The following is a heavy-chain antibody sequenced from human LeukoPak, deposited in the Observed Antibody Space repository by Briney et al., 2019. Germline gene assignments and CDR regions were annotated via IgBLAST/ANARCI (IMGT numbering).Heavy chain of an antibody. CDR1: GGSSSDTTHY. Sequence: PSETLSLTCTVSGGSSSDTTHYWAWIRQPPGKGLEWIGSIYFSETKYNPSLKSRITISGDTSKKQFSLKLSSVTAADTAVYYCASPSKLVISRGGYMWGQGTMVTVSA. CDR2: IYFSET. D-gene: IGHD3-22*01. CDR3: ASPSKLVISRGGYM. J-gene: IGHJ3*02. V-gene: IGHV4-39*01.